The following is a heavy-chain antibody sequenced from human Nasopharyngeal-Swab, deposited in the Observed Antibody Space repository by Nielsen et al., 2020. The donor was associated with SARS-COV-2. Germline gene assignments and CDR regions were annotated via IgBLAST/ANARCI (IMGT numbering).Heavy chain of an antibody. CDR3: AKDPYYDFWSGYYFDY. J-gene: IGHJ4*02. V-gene: IGHV3-9*01. CDR2: ISWNSGSI. Sequence: GGSLRLSCAASGFTFDDYAMHWVRQAPGKGLEWVSGISWNSGSIGYADSVKGRFTISRDNAKNSLYLQMNSLRAEDTAVYYCAKDPYYDFWSGYYFDYWGQGTLVTVSS. D-gene: IGHD3-3*01. CDR1: GFTFDDYA.